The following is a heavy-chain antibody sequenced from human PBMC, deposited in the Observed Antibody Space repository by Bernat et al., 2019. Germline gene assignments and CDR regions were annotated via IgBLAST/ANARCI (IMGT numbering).Heavy chain of an antibody. J-gene: IGHJ3*02. D-gene: IGHD5-18*01. V-gene: IGHV3-7*01. CDR2: IKQDGSEK. Sequence: EVQLVESGGGLVQPGGSLRLSCAASGFTFSSYWMSWVRQAPGKGLEWVANIKQDGSEKYYVDSVKGRFTISRDNAKNSLYLQMNSLRAEDTAVYYGARVGVQLWFNDAFDIWGQGTMVTVSS. CDR1: GFTFSSYW. CDR3: ARVGVQLWFNDAFDI.